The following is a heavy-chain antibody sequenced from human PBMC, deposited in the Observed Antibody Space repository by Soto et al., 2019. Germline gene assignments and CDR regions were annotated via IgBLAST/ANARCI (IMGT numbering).Heavy chain of an antibody. CDR3: ARSGEYYYNAFDI. CDR1: GGSISSYY. V-gene: IGHV4-59*01. D-gene: IGHD3-10*01. J-gene: IGHJ3*02. CDR2: IYYSGST. Sequence: SETLSLTCTVSGGSISSYYWSWIRQPPGKGLEWIGYIYYSGSTNYNPSLKSRVTISVDTSKNQFSLKLSSVTAADTAVYYCARSGEYYYNAFDIWGQGTMVTVSS.